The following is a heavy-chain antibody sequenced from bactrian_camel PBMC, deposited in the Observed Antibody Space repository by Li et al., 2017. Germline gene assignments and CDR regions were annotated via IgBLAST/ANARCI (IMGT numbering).Heavy chain of an antibody. V-gene: IGHV3S40*01. Sequence: VQLVESGGGSVQAGGSLRLSCTYTRRPNYVTWFRQGPGNGREGVASIYTGGGDGYYADAVKGRFTISHDNAKKTAYRQMNTLKPEDTAVYYCATGAVVWGTWREFGYWGQGTQVTVS. CDR3: ATGAVVWGTWREFGY. D-gene: IGHD5*01. CDR2: IYTGGGDG. CDR1: TRRPNY. J-gene: IGHJ6*01.